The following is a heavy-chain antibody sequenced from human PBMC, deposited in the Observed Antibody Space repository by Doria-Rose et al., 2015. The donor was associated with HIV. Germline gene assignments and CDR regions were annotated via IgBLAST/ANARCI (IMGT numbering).Heavy chain of an antibody. J-gene: IGHJ4*02. CDR1: GVSLSSPGMG. V-gene: IGHV2-26*01. CDR3: ASIKSSRWYHKYYFDF. D-gene: IGHD6-13*01. CDR2: IFSDDER. Sequence: QVQLVQSGPVLVKPTETLTLTCTASGVSLSSPGMGVSWIRQPPGKALEWLANIFSDDERSYKTSLKSRLTISRGTSKSQVVLTMTDMDPVDTATYYCASIKSSRWYHKYYFDFWGQGTLVIVSA.